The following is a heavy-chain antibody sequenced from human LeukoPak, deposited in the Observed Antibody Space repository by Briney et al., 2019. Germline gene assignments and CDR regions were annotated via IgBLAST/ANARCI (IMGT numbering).Heavy chain of an antibody. V-gene: IGHV3-20*04. Sequence: GGSLRLSCAASGFTFDDYGISWVRQAPGKGLEWVAGINCNGGSTGYADSLKGRFTISRDKSKNSLYLQMTSLRAEDTALYYCARHHGWSGYSIDYWGQGTLVTVSS. CDR1: GFTFDDYG. J-gene: IGHJ4*02. D-gene: IGHD3-3*01. CDR2: INCNGGST. CDR3: ARHHGWSGYSIDY.